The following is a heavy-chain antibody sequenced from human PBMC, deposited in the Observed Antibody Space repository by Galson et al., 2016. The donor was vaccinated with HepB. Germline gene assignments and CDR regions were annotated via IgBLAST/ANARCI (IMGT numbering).Heavy chain of an antibody. J-gene: IGHJ5*02. CDR2: ISSGSSYV. Sequence: LRLSCAASGLTFRSYVMNWVRQAPGKGLEWVSSISSGSSYVYYADSVKGRFTISRDNAKNSLYLQMNSLRAEDTAVYYCARLVTSNSWYGWFDPWGQGTLVTVSS. CDR1: GLTFRSYV. V-gene: IGHV3-21*01. CDR3: ARLVTSNSWYGWFDP. D-gene: IGHD6-13*01.